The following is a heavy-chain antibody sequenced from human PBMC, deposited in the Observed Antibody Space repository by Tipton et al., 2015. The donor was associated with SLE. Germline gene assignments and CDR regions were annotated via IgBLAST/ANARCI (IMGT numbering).Heavy chain of an antibody. D-gene: IGHD3-16*01. V-gene: IGHV4-34*11. CDR3: AREWGDAFDI. CDR2: IYHSGST. CDR1: GGSFSGYY. Sequence: LRLSCAVYGGSFSGYYWGWIRQPPGKGLEWIGSIYHSGSTNYNPSLKSRVTISVDTSKNQFSLKLSSVTAADTAVYYCAREWGDAFDIWGQGTMVTVSS. J-gene: IGHJ3*02.